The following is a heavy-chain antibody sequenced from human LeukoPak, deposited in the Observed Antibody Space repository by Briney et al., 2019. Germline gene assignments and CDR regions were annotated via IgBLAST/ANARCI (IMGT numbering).Heavy chain of an antibody. V-gene: IGHV3-11*04. J-gene: IGHJ4*02. CDR3: ATTRYSSASYSVY. CDR1: GFTFSDYY. Sequence: GGSLRLSCAASGFTFSDYYTSWIRQAPGKELEWVSYSSSGGSAIYYADSVKGRFTISRDNAKNPVYLQMNSLRAEDTAVYYCATTRYSSASYSVYWGQGTLVTVSS. CDR2: SSSGGSAI. D-gene: IGHD6-19*01.